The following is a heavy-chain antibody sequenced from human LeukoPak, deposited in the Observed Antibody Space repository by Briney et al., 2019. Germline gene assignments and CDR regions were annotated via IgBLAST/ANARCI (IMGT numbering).Heavy chain of an antibody. V-gene: IGHV4-59*01. CDR1: GGSISSYY. CDR3: ARGKWDSSSWSLDYYYMDV. CDR2: IYYSGST. J-gene: IGHJ6*03. D-gene: IGHD6-13*01. Sequence: PSETLSLTCTVSGGSISSYYWSWLRQPPGKGLEWIGYIYYSGSTNYNPSLKSRVTISVDTSKNQFSLKLSSVTAADTAVYYCARGKWDSSSWSLDYYYMDVWGKGTTVTVSS.